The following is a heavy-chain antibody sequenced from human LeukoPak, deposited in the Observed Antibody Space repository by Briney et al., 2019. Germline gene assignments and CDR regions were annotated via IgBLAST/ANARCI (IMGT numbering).Heavy chain of an antibody. V-gene: IGHV1-69*06. CDR3: ATNRMATAGAFDI. D-gene: IGHD5-24*01. CDR2: IIPIFGTA. J-gene: IGHJ3*02. Sequence: SVKVSCKASGGTFSSYAISWVRQAPGQGLEWMGGIIPIFGTANYAQKFQGRVTMTEDTSTDTAYMELSSLRSEDTAVYYCATNRMATAGAFDIWGQGTMVTVSS. CDR1: GGTFSSYA.